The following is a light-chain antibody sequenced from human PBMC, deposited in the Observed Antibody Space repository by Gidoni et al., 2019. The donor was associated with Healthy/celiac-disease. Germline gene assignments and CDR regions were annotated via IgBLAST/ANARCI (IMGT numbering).Light chain of an antibody. J-gene: IGKJ1*01. CDR3: QQRSNWPPET. V-gene: IGKV3-11*01. CDR1: QSVSSY. Sequence: EIVLTQSPATLSLSPGERATLSCRASQSVSSYLAWYQQKPGQAPRLLIYDASNRATGIPARFSGSGYGTDFTLTISSLEPEDFAVYYCQQRSNWPPETFGQGTKVEIK. CDR2: DAS.